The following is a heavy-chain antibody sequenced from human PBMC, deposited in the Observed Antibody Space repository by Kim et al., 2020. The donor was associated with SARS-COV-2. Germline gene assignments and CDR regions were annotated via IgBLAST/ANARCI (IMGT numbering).Heavy chain of an antibody. J-gene: IGHJ5*02. D-gene: IGHD6-13*01. CDR1: GYTFTGYY. V-gene: IGHV1-2*02. CDR3: ARAVYSSSWFRSPQPSNWFDP. Sequence: ASVKVSCKASGYTFTGYYMHWVRQAPGQGLEWMGWINPNSGGTNYAQKFQGRVTMTRDTSISTAYMELSRLRSDDTAVYYCARAVYSSSWFRSPQPSNWFDPWGQGTLVTVSS. CDR2: INPNSGGT.